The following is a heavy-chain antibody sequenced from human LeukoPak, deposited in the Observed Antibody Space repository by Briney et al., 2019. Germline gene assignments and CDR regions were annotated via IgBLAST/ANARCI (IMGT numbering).Heavy chain of an antibody. J-gene: IGHJ3*01. CDR3: ARSSYSSSSSV. V-gene: IGHV3-7*03. CDR2: INSDGSEG. D-gene: IGHD6-6*01. Sequence: GGSLRLSCAVSGFTFSGFWTSWSRQAPGKGLEWVASINSDGSEGYYADVVEGRFTISRDNAKNSLYLQINSLRAEDTAVYYCARSSYSSSSSVWGQGTMVTVSS. CDR1: GFTFSGFW.